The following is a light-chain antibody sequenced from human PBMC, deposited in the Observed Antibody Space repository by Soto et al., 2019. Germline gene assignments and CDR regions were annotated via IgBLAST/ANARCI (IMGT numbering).Light chain of an antibody. J-gene: IGKJ1*01. V-gene: IGKV1-5*01. CDR3: QQYETFSGT. Sequence: DIQMTQSPSTLSASVGDRVTITCRASQSISSWLAWYQQKLGRAPRLLIYDASSLESGVPSRFSGSGSGTKFTLTIASLQPDDFATYYCQQYETFSGTFGPGTKVDIK. CDR1: QSISSW. CDR2: DAS.